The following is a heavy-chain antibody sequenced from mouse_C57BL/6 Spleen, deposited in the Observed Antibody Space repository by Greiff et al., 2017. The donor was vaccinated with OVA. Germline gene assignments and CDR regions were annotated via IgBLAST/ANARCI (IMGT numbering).Heavy chain of an antibody. CDR3: AISYYSNYYYYAMDY. V-gene: IGHV3-6*01. Sequence: EVKLVESGPGLVKPSQSLSLTCSVTGYSITSGYYWNWIRQFPGNKLEWMGYISYDGSNKYNPSLKNRISINRGKSKKQFFLKFNSVTTEDTATYYCAISYYSNYYYYAMDYWVQGTSVTVSS. CDR2: ISYDGSN. D-gene: IGHD2-5*01. J-gene: IGHJ4*01. CDR1: GYSITSGYY.